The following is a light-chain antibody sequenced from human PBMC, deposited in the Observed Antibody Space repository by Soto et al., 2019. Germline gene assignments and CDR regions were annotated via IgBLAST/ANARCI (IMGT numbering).Light chain of an antibody. V-gene: IGLV2-8*01. CDR1: SSTIGDFNS. CDR2: EVN. CDR3: CSYGGGNTPLV. Sequence: QSALTQPPSASGSPGQSVTISCTGTSSTIGDFNSVSWYQHHPDKAPKLVIYEVNKRPSGVPDRFSGSKSGNTASLTVSGLQAEDEADYYCCSYGGGNTPLVFGGGTKVTVL. J-gene: IGLJ2*01.